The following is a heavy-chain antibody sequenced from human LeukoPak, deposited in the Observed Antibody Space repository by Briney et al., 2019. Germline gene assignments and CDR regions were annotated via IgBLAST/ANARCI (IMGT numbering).Heavy chain of an antibody. CDR3: AGLTGSNDY. D-gene: IGHD7-27*01. Sequence: QPGGSLRLYCAASGFTFSSYAMHWVRQAPGKGLEWVAVISYDGSNKYYADSVKGRFTISRDNSKNTLYLQMNSLRAEDTAVYYCAGLTGSNDYWGQGTLVTVSS. V-gene: IGHV3-30-3*01. J-gene: IGHJ4*02. CDR2: ISYDGSNK. CDR1: GFTFSSYA.